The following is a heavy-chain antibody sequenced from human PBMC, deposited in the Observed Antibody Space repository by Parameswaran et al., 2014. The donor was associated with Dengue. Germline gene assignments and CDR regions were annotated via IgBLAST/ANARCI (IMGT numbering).Heavy chain of an antibody. D-gene: IGHD3-10*01. CDR2: IYPGDSDT. CDR3: ARGGKGSGSYPGYAFDI. J-gene: IGHJ3*02. Sequence: VRQMPGKGLEWMGIIYPGDSDTRHSPSFQGQVTISADKSISTAYLQWSSLKASDTAMYYCARGGKGSGSYPGYAFDIWGQGTMVTVSS. V-gene: IGHV5-51*01.